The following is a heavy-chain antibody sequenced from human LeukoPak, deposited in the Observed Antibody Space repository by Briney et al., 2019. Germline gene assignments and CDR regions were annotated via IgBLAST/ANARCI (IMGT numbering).Heavy chain of an antibody. D-gene: IGHD3-10*01. CDR2: TNNDGSTT. CDR3: ARVSGPGMNEYFHL. J-gene: IGHJ1*01. V-gene: IGHV3-74*01. Sequence: GGSLRLSCAASGFTFSEAWMHWVRQAPGKGLVWVSRTNNDGSTTRYADSVKGRFTISRDNAKNTLYLQMNSLRAEDTAVYYYARVSGPGMNEYFHLWGQGTLVTVSS. CDR1: GFTFSEAW.